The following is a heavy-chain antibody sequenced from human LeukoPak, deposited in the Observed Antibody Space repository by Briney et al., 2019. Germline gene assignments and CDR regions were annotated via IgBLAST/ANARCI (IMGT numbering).Heavy chain of an antibody. CDR3: ARVSYYDSSGYGYWFDP. V-gene: IGHV1-69*04. CDR2: IIPILGIA. J-gene: IGHJ5*02. CDR1: GGTFSSYA. Sequence: SVKVSCKASGGTFSSYAISWVRQAPVQGLEWMGRIIPILGIANYAQKFQGRVTITADKSTSTAYMELSSLRSEDTAVYYCARVSYYDSSGYGYWFDPWGQGTLVTVSS. D-gene: IGHD3-22*01.